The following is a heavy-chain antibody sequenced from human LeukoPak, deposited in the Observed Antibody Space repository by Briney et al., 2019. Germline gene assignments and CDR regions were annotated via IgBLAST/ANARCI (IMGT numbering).Heavy chain of an antibody. V-gene: IGHV3-7*01. CDR3: ATGYSIFDY. CDR2: IKQDGSAK. J-gene: IGHJ4*02. CDR1: GFTFSTYW. Sequence: GGSLRLSCAASGFTFSTYWMSWVRQAPGKGLEWVANIKQDGSAKYYVDSVKGRFTISRDNAKNSLYLQMNSLRVEDTAVYYCATGYSIFDYWGQGTLVTVSS. D-gene: IGHD3-22*01.